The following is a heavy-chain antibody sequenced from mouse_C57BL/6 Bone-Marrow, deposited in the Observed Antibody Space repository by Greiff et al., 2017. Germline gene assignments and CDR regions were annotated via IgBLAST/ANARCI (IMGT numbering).Heavy chain of an antibody. V-gene: IGHV1-81*01. D-gene: IGHD3-2*02. J-gene: IGHJ3*01. CDR2: IYPRSGNT. Sequence: VQLQQSGAELARPGASVKLSCKASGYTFTSYGISWVKQRTGQGLEWIGEIYPRSGNTYYNEKFNGKATLTADKSSSTAYMELRSLTSEDSAVYFCARLAAQATWFAYWGQGTLVTVSA. CDR3: ARLAAQATWFAY. CDR1: GYTFTSYG.